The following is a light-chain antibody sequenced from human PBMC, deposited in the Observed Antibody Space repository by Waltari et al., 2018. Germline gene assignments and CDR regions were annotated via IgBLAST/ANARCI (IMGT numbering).Light chain of an antibody. J-gene: IGKJ2*01. CDR1: QSVSST. Sequence: EIVMTQSPATLSVSPGERATLSCRASQSVSSTLAWYQQKPGQAPRLLIYAASAMATGIPARFSGSGSGTEFTLTISSLQSEDFAVYYCQQYDNWPPMYTFGQGTKLEIK. CDR3: QQYDNWPPMYT. V-gene: IGKV3-15*01. CDR2: AAS.